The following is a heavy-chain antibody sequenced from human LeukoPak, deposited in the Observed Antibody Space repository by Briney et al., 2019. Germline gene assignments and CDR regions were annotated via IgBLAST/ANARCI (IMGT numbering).Heavy chain of an antibody. CDR3: ARPNIRYCSGGACPNNGSDY. D-gene: IGHD2-15*01. CDR1: GGSISSSNYY. Sequence: SSETLSLTCTVSGGSISSSNYYWGWIRQPPGKGLEWIGSIYYSGSTYYSPSLKSRVTISVDTSKNQFSLKLSSVTAADTAVYYCARPNIRYCSGGACPNNGSDYWGQGTLVTVSS. J-gene: IGHJ4*02. CDR2: IYYSGST. V-gene: IGHV4-39*07.